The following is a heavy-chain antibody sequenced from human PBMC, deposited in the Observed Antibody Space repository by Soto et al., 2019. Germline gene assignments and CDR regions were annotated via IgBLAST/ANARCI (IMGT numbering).Heavy chain of an antibody. CDR3: AKDITARGYYYGMDV. CDR1: GFTFSSYG. V-gene: IGHV3-30*18. CDR2: ISYDGSNK. J-gene: IGHJ6*02. Sequence: GGSLRLSCAASGFTFSSYGMHWVRQAPGKGLEWVAVISYDGSNKYYADSVKGRFTISRDNSKNTLYLQMNSLRAEDTAVYYCAKDITARGYYYGMDVWGQGTTVTVSS. D-gene: IGHD1-20*01.